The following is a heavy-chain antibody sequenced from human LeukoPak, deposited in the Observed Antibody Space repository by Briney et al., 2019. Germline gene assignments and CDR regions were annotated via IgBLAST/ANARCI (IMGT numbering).Heavy chain of an antibody. CDR1: GFTFSSYA. D-gene: IGHD6-19*01. Sequence: GGSLRLSCAASGFTFSSYAMHWVRQAPGKGLEWVAVISYDGSNKYYADSVKGRFTISRDNSKNTLYLQMNSLRAGDTAVYYCARDRKAVAGWGAFDIWGQGTMVTVSS. V-gene: IGHV3-30*04. CDR3: ARDRKAVAGWGAFDI. J-gene: IGHJ3*02. CDR2: ISYDGSNK.